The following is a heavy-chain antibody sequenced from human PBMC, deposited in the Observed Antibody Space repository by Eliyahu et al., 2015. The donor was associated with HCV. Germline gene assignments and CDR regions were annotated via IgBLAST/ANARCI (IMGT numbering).Heavy chain of an antibody. J-gene: IGHJ6*02. D-gene: IGHD2-2*01. CDR2: TNPILGTA. Sequence: QVQLVQSGAEVKKPGSSVKVSCKASGGTFSSYVISWVRQAPGHGLEWMGGTNPILGTANYAQRLAGRVTITADKSTSTAYMELSSLRSDDTAVYYCARVPPHCGSTRCPVISDYYYGMDVWGQGTTVTVSS. CDR1: GGTFSSYV. V-gene: IGHV1-69*06. CDR3: ARVPPHCGSTRCPVISDYYYGMDV.